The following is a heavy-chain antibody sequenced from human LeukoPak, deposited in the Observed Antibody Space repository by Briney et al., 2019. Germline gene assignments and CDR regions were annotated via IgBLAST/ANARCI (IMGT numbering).Heavy chain of an antibody. CDR2: IYYSGST. V-gene: IGHV4-59*08. D-gene: IGHD2-2*01. CDR1: GDSISSYH. J-gene: IGHJ3*02. Sequence: PSETLSLTCTVSGDSISSYHWSWIRQPPGKGLEWIGYIYYSGSTNYNPSLKSRVTISVDTSKNHFSLKLSSVTAADTAVYYCARLGSTFDIWGQGTMVTVSS. CDR3: ARLGSTFDI.